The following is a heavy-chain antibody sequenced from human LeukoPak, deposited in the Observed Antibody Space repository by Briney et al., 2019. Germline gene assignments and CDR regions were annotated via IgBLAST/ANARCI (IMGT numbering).Heavy chain of an antibody. J-gene: IGHJ4*02. CDR1: AITFSNSW. CDR2: IKSKTDGGTT. CDR3: TTDATWIQLWLPYDY. D-gene: IGHD5-18*01. V-gene: IGHV3-15*01. Sequence: GGSLRLSCTASAITFSNSWMSWVRQAPGKGLEWVGRIKSKTDGGTTDYAAPVKGRFTISRDDSKNTLYLQMNSLKTEDTAVYYCTTDATWIQLWLPYDYWGQGTLVTVSS.